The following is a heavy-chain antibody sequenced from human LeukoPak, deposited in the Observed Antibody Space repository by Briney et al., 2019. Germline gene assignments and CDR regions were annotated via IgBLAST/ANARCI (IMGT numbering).Heavy chain of an antibody. J-gene: IGHJ4*02. CDR1: GGSISSYY. CDR3: ARLGVRGDYADY. V-gene: IGHV4-59*08. D-gene: IGHD4-17*01. CDR2: IYYSGST. Sequence: PSETLSLTCTVSGGSISSYYWSWIRQPPRKGLEWIGYIYYSGSTNYNPSLKSRVTISVDTSKNQFSLKLSSVTAADTAVYYCARLGVRGDYADYWGQGTLVTVSS.